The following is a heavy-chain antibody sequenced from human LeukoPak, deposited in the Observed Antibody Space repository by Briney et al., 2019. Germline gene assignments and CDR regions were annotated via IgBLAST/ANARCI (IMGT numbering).Heavy chain of an antibody. CDR2: TSSSDAGT. D-gene: IGHD2-2*01. CDR3: AKVVIVPAATSKTYYFDS. Sequence: GGSLRLSCAASGFTLSTYAMSWVRQTPGKGLEWVAATSSSDAGTYHADSVRGRFTISRDNSKNTLYLQMNSLRVEDTAVYYCAKVVIVPAATSKTYYFDSWGQGALVTVSS. J-gene: IGHJ4*02. CDR1: GFTLSTYA. V-gene: IGHV3-23*01.